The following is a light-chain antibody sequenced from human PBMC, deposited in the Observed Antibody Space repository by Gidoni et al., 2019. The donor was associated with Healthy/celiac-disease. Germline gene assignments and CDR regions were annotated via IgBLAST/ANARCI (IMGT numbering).Light chain of an antibody. Sequence: ITCRASQSISSYLNWYQQKPGKAPKLLIYAASSLQSGVPSRFSGSGSGTDFTLTISSLQPEDFATYYCQQSYSTPRTFGGGTKVEIK. CDR1: QSISSY. CDR3: QQSYSTPRT. CDR2: AAS. J-gene: IGKJ4*01. V-gene: IGKV1-39*01.